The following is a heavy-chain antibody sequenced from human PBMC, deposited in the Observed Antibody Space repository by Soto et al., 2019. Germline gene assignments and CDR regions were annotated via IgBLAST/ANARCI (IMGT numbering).Heavy chain of an antibody. Sequence: GGSLRLSCAASGFTFSSYAMSWVRQAPGKGLEWVSAISGSGGSTYYADSVKGRFTISRDNSKNTLYLQMNSLRAEDTAVYYSAKDLSGIAAAGPLYWGQGTLVTVSS. D-gene: IGHD6-13*01. J-gene: IGHJ4*02. CDR1: GFTFSSYA. CDR3: AKDLSGIAAAGPLY. V-gene: IGHV3-23*01. CDR2: ISGSGGST.